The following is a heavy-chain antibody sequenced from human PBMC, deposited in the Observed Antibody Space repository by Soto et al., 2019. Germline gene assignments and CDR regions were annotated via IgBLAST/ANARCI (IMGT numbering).Heavy chain of an antibody. CDR1: GFIFNNYA. Sequence: EVQLLESGGGLVQRGGSLRLSCAASGFIFNNYAMTWVRQAPGKGLEWVARVSGRGGSAYYADSVKGRLTISRDNSNNTLYLQMTNVRGEDTAVYYCVRRAGGAVVWYYDLWGRGTLVSAFS. V-gene: IGHV3-23*01. J-gene: IGHJ2*01. CDR3: VRRAGGAVVWYYDL. CDR2: VSGRGGSA. D-gene: IGHD2-21*01.